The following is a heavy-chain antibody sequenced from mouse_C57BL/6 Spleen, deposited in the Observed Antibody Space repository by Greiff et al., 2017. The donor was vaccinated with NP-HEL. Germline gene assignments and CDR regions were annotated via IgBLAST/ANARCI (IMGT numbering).Heavy chain of an antibody. CDR2: ISGGGGNT. CDR3: ARHEDYAWFAY. Sequence: EVKLVESGGGLVKPGGSLKLSCAASGFTFSSYTMSWVRQTPEKRLEWVATISGGGGNTYYPDSVKGRFTISRDSAKNPLYLQMSSLRSEDTALYDCARHEDYAWFAYWGQGTLVTVSA. D-gene: IGHD2-4*01. CDR1: GFTFSSYT. V-gene: IGHV5-9*01. J-gene: IGHJ3*01.